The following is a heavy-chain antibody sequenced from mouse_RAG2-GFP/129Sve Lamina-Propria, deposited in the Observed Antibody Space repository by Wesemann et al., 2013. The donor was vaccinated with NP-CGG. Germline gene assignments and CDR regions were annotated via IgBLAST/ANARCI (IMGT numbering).Heavy chain of an antibody. CDR2: ISGGGGNT. Sequence: EVQLVESGGDLVKPGGSLKLSCAASGFTFSSYTMSWVRQTPEKRLEWVATISGGGGNTYYPDSVKGRFTISRDNAKNTLYLQMSSLRSEDTALYYCARRCDGYSFAYWGQGTLVTVSA. J-gene: IGHJ3*01. D-gene: IGHD2-3*01. CDR1: GFTFSSYT. CDR3: ARRCDGYSFAY. V-gene: IGHV5-9*01.